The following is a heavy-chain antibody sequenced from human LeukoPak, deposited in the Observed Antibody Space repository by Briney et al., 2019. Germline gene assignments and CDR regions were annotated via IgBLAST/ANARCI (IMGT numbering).Heavy chain of an antibody. J-gene: IGHJ4*02. CDR2: IKQDGSEK. V-gene: IGHV3-7*01. Sequence: PGGSLRLSCAASGFTFSSYWMSWVRQAPGKGLEWVANIKQDGSEKYYVDSVKGRFTISRDNAKNSLYLQMNSLRAEDTAVYYCARGGYYYDSSGYYPDDYWGQGTLVTVSS. CDR3: ARGGYYYDSSGYYPDDY. CDR1: GFTFSSYW. D-gene: IGHD3-22*01.